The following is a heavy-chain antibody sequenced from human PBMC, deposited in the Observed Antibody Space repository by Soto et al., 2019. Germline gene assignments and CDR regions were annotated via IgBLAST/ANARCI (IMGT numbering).Heavy chain of an antibody. V-gene: IGHV4-31*03. CDR1: GGSISSGGYY. D-gene: IGHD3-9*01. Sequence: SETLSLTCTVSGGSISSGGYYWSWIRQHPGKGLEWIGYIYYSGSTYYNPSLKSRVTISVDTSKNQFSLKLSSVTAADTAVYYCARGTLIYDILAGYYTANWFDPWGQGTLVTVSS. CDR2: IYYSGST. J-gene: IGHJ5*02. CDR3: ARGTLIYDILAGYYTANWFDP.